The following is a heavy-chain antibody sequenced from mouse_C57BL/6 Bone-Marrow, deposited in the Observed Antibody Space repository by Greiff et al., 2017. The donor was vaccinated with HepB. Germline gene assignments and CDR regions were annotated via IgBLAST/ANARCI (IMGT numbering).Heavy chain of an antibody. J-gene: IGHJ4*01. CDR1: GFSFNTYA. Sequence: EVQVVESGGGLVQPKGSLKLSCAASGFSFNTYAMNWVRQAPGKGLEWVARIRSKSNNYATYYADSVKDRFTISRDDSESMLYLQMNNLKTEDTAMYYCVRQRYYAMDYWGQGTAVTVSS. CDR3: VRQRYYAMDY. CDR2: IRSKSNNYAT. V-gene: IGHV10-1*01.